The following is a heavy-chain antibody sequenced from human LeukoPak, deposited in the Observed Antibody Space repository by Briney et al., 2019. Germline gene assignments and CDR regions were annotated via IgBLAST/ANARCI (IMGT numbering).Heavy chain of an antibody. CDR3: AKGGLYDSSGYSDY. J-gene: IGHJ4*02. V-gene: IGHV3-9*01. CDR1: GFTVSSNY. Sequence: GGSLRLSCAASGFTVSSNYMSWVRQAPGKGLEWVSGISWNSGNIGYADSVKGRFTISRDNAKNSLYLQMNSLRAEDTALYYCAKGGLYDSSGYSDYWGQGTLVTVSS. CDR2: ISWNSGNI. D-gene: IGHD3-22*01.